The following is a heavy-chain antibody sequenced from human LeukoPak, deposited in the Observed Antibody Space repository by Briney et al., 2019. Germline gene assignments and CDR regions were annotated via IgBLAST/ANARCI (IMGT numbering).Heavy chain of an antibody. CDR2: IYYSGST. CDR3: ARHPSCCTNGVCYPNAFDI. CDR1: GGSISSSSYY. Sequence: SETLSLTCTVSGGSISSSSYYWGWIRQPPGKGLEWIGSIYYSGSTYYNPSLKSRVTISVDTSKNQFSLKLSSVTAADTAVYYCARHPSCCTNGVCYPNAFDIWGQGTMVTVSS. D-gene: IGHD2-8*01. V-gene: IGHV4-39*01. J-gene: IGHJ3*02.